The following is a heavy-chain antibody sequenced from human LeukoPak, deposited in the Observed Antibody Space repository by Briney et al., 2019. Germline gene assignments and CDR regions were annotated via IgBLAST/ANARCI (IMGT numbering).Heavy chain of an antibody. J-gene: IGHJ5*02. CDR2: IYYSGST. D-gene: IGHD3-16*01. V-gene: IGHV4-59*11. Sequence: SETLSLTCTVSGGSMNNHYWSWIRQPPGKGPEWIGYIYYSGSTNYNPSLRSRVTISVDTSKNQFSLQLTSVTAADTAVYYCAKHLTNAYYDMIWFDPWGQGTLVNVSS. CDR3: AKHLTNAYYDMIWFDP. CDR1: GGSMNNHY.